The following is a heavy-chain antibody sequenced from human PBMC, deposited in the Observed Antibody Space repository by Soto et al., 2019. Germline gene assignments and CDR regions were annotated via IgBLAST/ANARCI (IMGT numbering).Heavy chain of an antibody. CDR2: INTGNGNT. D-gene: IGHD3-3*01. V-gene: IGHV1-3*04. CDR3: ARDSSLGYDFGSRPPSYAFAF. J-gene: IGHJ3*01. Sequence: RLEWMGWINTGNGNTKYSQNFQGRVTISRDTSASTVYMELSSLRSEDTAVYYCARDSSLGYDFGSRPPSYAFAFWRNGTLV.